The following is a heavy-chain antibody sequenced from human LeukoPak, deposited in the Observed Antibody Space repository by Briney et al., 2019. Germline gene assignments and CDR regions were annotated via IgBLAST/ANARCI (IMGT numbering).Heavy chain of an antibody. CDR1: GYSFTSNY. CDR3: ARDQEGFDY. Sequence: ASVKVSCKVSGYSFTSNYIHWVRQAPGQGLEWMGMIYPRDGSTSYAQRFQDGVTVTRDTSTSTVHMELSGLRSEDTAVYYCARDQEGFDYWGQGTLVTVSS. J-gene: IGHJ4*02. V-gene: IGHV1-46*01. CDR2: IYPRDGST.